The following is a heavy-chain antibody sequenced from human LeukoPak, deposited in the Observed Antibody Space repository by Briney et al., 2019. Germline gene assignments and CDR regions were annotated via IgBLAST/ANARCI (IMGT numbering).Heavy chain of an antibody. Sequence: SETLSLTCAVYGGSFSGYYWSWIRQPPGKGLEWIGEINHSGSTNYNPSLKSRVTISVDTSKNQFSLKLSSVTAADTAVYYCAREANYDSSGYLYWGQGTLVTVSS. D-gene: IGHD3-22*01. CDR1: GGSFSGYY. CDR2: INHSGST. V-gene: IGHV4-34*01. CDR3: AREANYDSSGYLY. J-gene: IGHJ4*02.